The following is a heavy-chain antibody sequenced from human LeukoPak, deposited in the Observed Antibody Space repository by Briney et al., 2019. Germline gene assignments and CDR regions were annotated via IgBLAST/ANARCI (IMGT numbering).Heavy chain of an antibody. V-gene: IGHV3-74*01. J-gene: IGHJ4*02. CDR1: GFTFSSYW. Sequence: PGGSLRLSCAASGFTFSSYWMHWVRQAPGKGLVWVSRINSDGSSTSYADSVKGRFAISRDNAKNTMYLQMNSLRAEDTAVYYCARELIIVGARPYDYWGQGTLVTVSS. D-gene: IGHD1-26*01. CDR3: ARELIIVGARPYDY. CDR2: INSDGSST.